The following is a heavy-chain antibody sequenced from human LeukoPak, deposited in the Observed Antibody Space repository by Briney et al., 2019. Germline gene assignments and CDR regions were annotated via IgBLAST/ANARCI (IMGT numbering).Heavy chain of an antibody. CDR2: FDPEDGET. CDR3: APIYCSGGSCYWGPFDP. Sequence: ASVKVSCKVSGYTLTELSMHWVRQAPGKGLEWMGGFDPEDGETIYAQKFQGRVTMTEDTSTDTAYMELSSLRSEDTAVYHCAPIYCSGGSCYWGPFDPWGQGTLVTVSS. J-gene: IGHJ5*02. V-gene: IGHV1-24*01. CDR1: GYTLTELS. D-gene: IGHD2-15*01.